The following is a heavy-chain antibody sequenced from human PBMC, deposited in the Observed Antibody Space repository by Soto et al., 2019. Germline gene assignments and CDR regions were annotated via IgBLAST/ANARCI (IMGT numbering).Heavy chain of an antibody. CDR1: GGSISRYC. D-gene: IGHD2-21*02. V-gene: IGHV4-59*01. Sequence: NPSETLSLTCTVSGGSISRYCWSWIRQPPGKGLEWIGYMYNTGSTVYNPPFKSRVTISVDTSKNQFSLKLNSVTAADTAVYYCARDLWGYCGTDCYPLDVWGQGTTVTVS. CDR3: ARDLWGYCGTDCYPLDV. J-gene: IGHJ6*02. CDR2: MYNTGST.